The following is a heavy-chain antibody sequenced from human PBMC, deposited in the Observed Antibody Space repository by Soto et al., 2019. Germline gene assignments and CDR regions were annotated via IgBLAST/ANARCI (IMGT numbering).Heavy chain of an antibody. D-gene: IGHD3-3*01. V-gene: IGHV1-69*06. CDR1: GGTFSSYA. Sequence: GASVKVSCKASGGTFSSYAISWVRQAPGQGLEWMGGIIPIFGTANYAQKFQGRVTITADKSTSTAYMELSSLRSEDTAVYYCARAIFGVDPNWFDPWGQGPLVTFYS. CDR2: IIPIFGTA. CDR3: ARAIFGVDPNWFDP. J-gene: IGHJ5*02.